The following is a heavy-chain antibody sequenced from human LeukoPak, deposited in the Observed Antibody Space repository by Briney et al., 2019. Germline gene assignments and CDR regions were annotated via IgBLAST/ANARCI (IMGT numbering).Heavy chain of an antibody. V-gene: IGHV3-21*01. D-gene: IGHD6-13*01. CDR3: ARGTGIAAAGAFDY. CDR2: IISSSSYI. Sequence: PGGSLRLSCAASGFTFSSYSMNRVRQAPGKGLEWVSSIISSSSYIYYADSVKGRFTISRDNAKNSLYLQMNSLRAEDTAVYYCARGTGIAAAGAFDYWGQGTLVTVSS. J-gene: IGHJ4*02. CDR1: GFTFSSYS.